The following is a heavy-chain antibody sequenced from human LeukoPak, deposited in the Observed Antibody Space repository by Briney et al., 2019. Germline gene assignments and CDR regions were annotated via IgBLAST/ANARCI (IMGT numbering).Heavy chain of an antibody. J-gene: IGHJ5*02. Sequence: SETLSLTCTVSGGSISSYYWSWIRQPPGKGLEWIGYIYYSGSTNYNPSLKSRVTISVDTSKNQFSLRLSSVTAADTAVYYCARDRDYYGSGSYFDPWGQGTLVTVSS. D-gene: IGHD3-10*01. CDR3: ARDRDYYGSGSYFDP. CDR1: GGSISSYY. CDR2: IYYSGST. V-gene: IGHV4-59*01.